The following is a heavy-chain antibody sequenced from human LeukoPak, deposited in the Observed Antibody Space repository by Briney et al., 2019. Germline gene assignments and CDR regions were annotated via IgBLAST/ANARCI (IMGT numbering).Heavy chain of an antibody. J-gene: IGHJ4*02. CDR1: GVSISSSNSY. CDR2: IYYSGNT. V-gene: IGHV4-39*01. CDR3: ARQLARSGSYYNAIDY. Sequence: PSETLSLTCTVSGVSISSSNSYWGWIRQPPGKGLEWIGSIYYSGNTYYNPSLKSRVTISVDTSKNQFSLKLSSVTAADTAVYYCARQLARSGSYYNAIDYWGQGTLVTVSS. D-gene: IGHD3-10*01.